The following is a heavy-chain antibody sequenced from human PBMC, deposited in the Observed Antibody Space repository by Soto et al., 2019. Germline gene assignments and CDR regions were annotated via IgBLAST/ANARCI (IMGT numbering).Heavy chain of an antibody. CDR1: GGTFSSYT. CDR2: IIPILGIA. CDR3: AAGVPTAKHY. D-gene: IGHD1-1*01. Sequence: QVQLVQSGAEVKKPGSSVKVSCKASGGTFSSYTISWVRQAPGQGLEWMGRIIPILGIANYAQKFQGRVTITADKSTSAAYMERTSLRSEYSAVYDCAAGVPTAKHYWGQGTLVTVSS. V-gene: IGHV1-69*02. J-gene: IGHJ4*02.